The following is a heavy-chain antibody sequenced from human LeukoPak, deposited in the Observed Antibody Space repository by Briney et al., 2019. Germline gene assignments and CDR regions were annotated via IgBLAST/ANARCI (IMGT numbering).Heavy chain of an antibody. J-gene: IGHJ5*02. D-gene: IGHD6-13*01. CDR1: GYSFTNYW. CDR3: ARQILYSSSWYYWFDP. Sequence: GESLKISCKGSGYSFTNYWIGWVRQMPGKGLEWMGIIYPGDSDTRYSPSFQGQVTISADKSISTAYLQWSSLKASDTAMYYCARQILYSSSWYYWFDPWGQGTLVTVSS. CDR2: IYPGDSDT. V-gene: IGHV5-51*01.